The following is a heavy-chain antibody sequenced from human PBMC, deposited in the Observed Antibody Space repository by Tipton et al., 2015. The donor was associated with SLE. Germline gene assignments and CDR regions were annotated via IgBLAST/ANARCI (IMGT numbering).Heavy chain of an antibody. V-gene: IGHV4-39*07. D-gene: IGHD2-21*01. CDR2: IYYSGSS. Sequence: TLSLTCTVSGGSISGTTYYWGWIRQPPGKGLEWIGRIYYSGSSYYNPSLKSRVTISVDTSKNQFSLRLTSVTAADTAVYYCARYIVVVRYFDYWGQGTLVTVSS. J-gene: IGHJ4*02. CDR3: ARYIVVVRYFDY. CDR1: GGSISGTTYY.